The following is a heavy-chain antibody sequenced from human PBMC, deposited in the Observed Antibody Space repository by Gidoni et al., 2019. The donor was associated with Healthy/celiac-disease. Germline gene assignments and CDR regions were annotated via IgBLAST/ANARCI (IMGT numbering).Heavy chain of an antibody. CDR3: ARENYYYDSSGYVY. CDR2: IYTSGST. D-gene: IGHD3-22*01. Sequence: QVQLQESGPGLVKPSQTLSLTCTVSGGSIRSGSYYWSWIRQPAGKGLEWIGRIYTSGSTNYNPSLKSRVTISVDTSKNQFSLKLSSVTAADTAVYYCARENYYYDSSGYVYWGQGTLVTVSS. CDR1: GGSIRSGSYY. J-gene: IGHJ4*02. V-gene: IGHV4-61*02.